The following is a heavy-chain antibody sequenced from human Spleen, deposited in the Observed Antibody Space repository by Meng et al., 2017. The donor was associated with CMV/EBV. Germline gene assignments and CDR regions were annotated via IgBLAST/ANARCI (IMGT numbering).Heavy chain of an antibody. CDR3: ARDYPPY. Sequence: GESLKISCAASGFTVSSHYMSWVRQAPGKGLEWVSIIHSGGTTYYADSVKGRFTISRDNAKNTLYLQMDSLRAEDTALYFCARDYPPYWGQGTRVTVSS. V-gene: IGHV3-66*01. J-gene: IGHJ4*02. CDR2: IHSGGTT. CDR1: GFTVSSHY. D-gene: IGHD3-16*02.